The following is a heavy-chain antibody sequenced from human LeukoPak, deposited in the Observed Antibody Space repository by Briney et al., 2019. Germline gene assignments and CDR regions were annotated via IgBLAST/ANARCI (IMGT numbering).Heavy chain of an antibody. Sequence: SETLSLTCTVSGGSISSSNYYWGWIRQPPGKGLEWIGSIYYSGSTYYNPSLKSRVTISVDTSKNQFSLKLSSVTAADTAVYYCARGPPPNPSFWSGWDYYMDVWGKGTTVTVSS. J-gene: IGHJ6*03. V-gene: IGHV4-39*07. D-gene: IGHD3-3*01. CDR3: ARGPPPNPSFWSGWDYYMDV. CDR1: GGSISSSNYY. CDR2: IYYSGST.